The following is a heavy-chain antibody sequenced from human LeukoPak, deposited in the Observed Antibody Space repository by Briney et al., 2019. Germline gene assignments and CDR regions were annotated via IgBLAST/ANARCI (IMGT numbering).Heavy chain of an antibody. CDR1: GFTFSDYY. D-gene: IGHD3-9*01. V-gene: IGHV3-11*01. J-gene: IGHJ4*02. Sequence: PGGSVRLSCAASGFTFSDYYMSWIRQAPGKGLEWVSYISSSGSTIYYADSVKGRFTISRDNAKNSLYLQMNSLRAEDTAVYYCARDSEPLWYDILTGSGYWGQGTLVTVSS. CDR3: ARDSEPLWYDILTGSGY. CDR2: ISSSGSTI.